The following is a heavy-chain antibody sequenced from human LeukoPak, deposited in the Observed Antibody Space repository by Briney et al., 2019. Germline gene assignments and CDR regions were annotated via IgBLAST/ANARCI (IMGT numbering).Heavy chain of an antibody. CDR1: GYTLTELS. Sequence: ASVKVSCKVSGYTLTELSMHWVRRAPGKGLEWMGGFDPEDGETIYAQKFQGRVTMTEDTSTDTAYMELSSLRSEDTAVYYCATVLAVAGTRGWDFDYWGQGTLVTVSS. J-gene: IGHJ4*02. CDR2: FDPEDGET. V-gene: IGHV1-24*01. D-gene: IGHD6-19*01. CDR3: ATVLAVAGTRGWDFDY.